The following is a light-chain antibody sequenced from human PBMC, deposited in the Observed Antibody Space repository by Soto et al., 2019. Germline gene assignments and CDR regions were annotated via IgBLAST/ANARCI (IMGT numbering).Light chain of an antibody. Sequence: ENLFMQPPATLSLSPGERATLSCGASQSVSSDYLAWDQQKPGLAHRLLIYDASSRAHGIPDRFSGSVSRTDLTLTITRLETEDFAVYYCQQYAGSPPLTFGGGTK. CDR3: QQYAGSPPLT. V-gene: IGKV3D-20*01. CDR2: DAS. J-gene: IGKJ4*01. CDR1: QSVSSDY.